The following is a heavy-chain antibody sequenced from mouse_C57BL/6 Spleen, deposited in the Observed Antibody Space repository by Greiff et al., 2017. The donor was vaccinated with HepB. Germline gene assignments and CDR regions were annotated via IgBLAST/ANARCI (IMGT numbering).Heavy chain of an antibody. CDR3: ARTTYYLGDY. J-gene: IGHJ2*01. Sequence: QVQLQQSGPELVKPGASVKISCKASGYAFSSSWMNWVKQRPGKGLEWIGRIYPGDGDTNYNGKFKGKATLTADKSSSTAYMQLSSLTSEDSAVYFCARTTYYLGDYWGQGTTLTVSS. D-gene: IGHD1-1*01. V-gene: IGHV1-82*01. CDR2: IYPGDGDT. CDR1: GYAFSSSW.